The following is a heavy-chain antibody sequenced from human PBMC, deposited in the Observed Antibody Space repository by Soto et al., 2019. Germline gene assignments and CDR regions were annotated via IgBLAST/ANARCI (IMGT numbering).Heavy chain of an antibody. CDR3: AGGGPIAARPYYYYMDV. CDR2: ISAYNGNT. V-gene: IGHV1-18*01. Sequence: ASVKVSCKASGYTFTRYGISWVRQAPGQGLEWMGWISAYNGNTNYAQKLQGRVTMTTDTSTSTAYMELRSLRSDDTAVYYCAGGGPIAARPYYYYMDVWGQGTTVTVSS. J-gene: IGHJ6*03. CDR1: GYTFTRYG. D-gene: IGHD6-6*01.